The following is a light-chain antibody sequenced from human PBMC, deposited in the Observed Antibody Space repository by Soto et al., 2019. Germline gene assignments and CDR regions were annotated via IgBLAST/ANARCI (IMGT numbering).Light chain of an antibody. J-gene: IGKJ3*01. CDR3: QLYDSSPSFT. V-gene: IGKV3-15*01. CDR2: GAS. Sequence: EIVMTQSPATLSVSPGERATLSCRASQSVTSNLAWYQQKPGRAPRLLIYGASTRATGIPARFSGSGSGTEFTLTISNLQSEDFALYYCQLYDSSPSFTFGPGTKVEIK. CDR1: QSVTSN.